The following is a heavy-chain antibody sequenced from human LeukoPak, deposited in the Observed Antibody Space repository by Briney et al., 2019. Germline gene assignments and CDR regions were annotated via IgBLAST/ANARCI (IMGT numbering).Heavy chain of an antibody. CDR1: GFTFSSYW. V-gene: IGHV3-74*01. J-gene: IGHJ3*02. CDR3: ARESYCSGGSCYSGRAFDI. Sequence: AGGSLRLSCAASGFTFSSYWMHWVRQAPGKGLVWVSRINTDGTRTTYADSVKGRFTISRDNAKNTLYLQMNSLRAEDTAVFYCARESYCSGGSCYSGRAFDIWGQGTMVTVSS. CDR2: INTDGTRT. D-gene: IGHD2-15*01.